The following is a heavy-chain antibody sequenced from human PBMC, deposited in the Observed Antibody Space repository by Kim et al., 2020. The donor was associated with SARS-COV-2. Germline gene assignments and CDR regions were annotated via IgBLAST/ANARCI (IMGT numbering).Heavy chain of an antibody. J-gene: IGHJ4*02. CDR3: ARGRGYSYGFSDY. Sequence: YTPSLKSRVTISVDTSKNQFSLKLSSVTAADTAVYYCARGRGYSYGFSDYWGQGTLVTVSS. D-gene: IGHD5-18*01. V-gene: IGHV4-34*01.